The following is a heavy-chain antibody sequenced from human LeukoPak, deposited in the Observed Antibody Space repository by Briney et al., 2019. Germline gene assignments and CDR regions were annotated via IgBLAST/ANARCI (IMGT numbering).Heavy chain of an antibody. CDR2: INPSGGST. CDR3: ARAGGVVPAAEAWFDP. CDR1: GYTFTSYY. V-gene: IGHV1-46*01. Sequence: GASVKVSCKASGYTFTSYYMHWVRQAPGQGLEWMGIINPSGGSTSYAQKFQGRVTMTRDTSTSTVYMELSSLRSEDTAVYYCARAGGVVPAAEAWFDPWGQGTLVTVSS. J-gene: IGHJ5*02. D-gene: IGHD2-2*01.